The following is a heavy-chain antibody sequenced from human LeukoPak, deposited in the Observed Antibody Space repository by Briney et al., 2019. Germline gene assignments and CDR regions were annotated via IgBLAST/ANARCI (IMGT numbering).Heavy chain of an antibody. Sequence: PSETLSLTCAVYGGSFSGYYWSWIRQPPGKGLEWIGEINHSGSTNYNPSLKSRVTISVDTSKNQFSLKLSSVTAADTAVYYCARGDDYATLDYWGQGTLVTVSS. J-gene: IGHJ4*02. CDR3: ARGDDYATLDY. CDR1: GGSFSGYY. V-gene: IGHV4-34*01. CDR2: INHSGST. D-gene: IGHD4-17*01.